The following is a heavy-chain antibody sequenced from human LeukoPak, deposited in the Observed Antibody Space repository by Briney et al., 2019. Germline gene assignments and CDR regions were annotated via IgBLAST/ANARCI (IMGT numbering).Heavy chain of an antibody. Sequence: GGSLRLSCAASGFTFSSYAMHWVRQASGKGLEWVAVVSYDGSNKYYADSVKGRFTISRDNSKNTLYLQMNSLRAEDTAVYYCARDPLILALGYYMDVWGKGTTVTVSS. J-gene: IGHJ6*03. D-gene: IGHD2-21*01. CDR3: ARDPLILALGYYMDV. CDR2: VSYDGSNK. CDR1: GFTFSSYA. V-gene: IGHV3-30*04.